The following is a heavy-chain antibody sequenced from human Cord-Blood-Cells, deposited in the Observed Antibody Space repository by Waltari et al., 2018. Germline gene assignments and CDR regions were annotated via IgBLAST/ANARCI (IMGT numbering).Heavy chain of an antibody. CDR2: IYYSGST. J-gene: IGHJ4*02. D-gene: IGHD1-26*01. V-gene: IGHV4-39*01. CDR3: ARQTGWELFDY. CDR1: GGSISSSSYS. Sequence: QLQLQESGPGLVKPSETLSLTCTVSGGSISSSSYSWGWIRQPPGKGLEWIGSIYYSGSTYDNPSLKSRGTISVDTSKNQFSLKLSSVTAADTAVYYCARQTGWELFDYWGQGTLVTVSS.